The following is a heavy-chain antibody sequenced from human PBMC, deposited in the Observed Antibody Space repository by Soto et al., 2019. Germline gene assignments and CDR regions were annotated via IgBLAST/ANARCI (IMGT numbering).Heavy chain of an antibody. CDR2: ISGGGGNT. Sequence: GGSLRLSCAASGFTFSSYAMNWVRQAPGKGLEWVSAISGGGGNTYYADSVEGRVTISRDNSKNTLYLQMNSLRAEDTAVYYCAKVSLGATTITDYYYYGLDVWGQGTTVTVSS. D-gene: IGHD1-26*01. CDR1: GFTFSSYA. V-gene: IGHV3-23*01. CDR3: AKVSLGATTITDYYYYGLDV. J-gene: IGHJ6*02.